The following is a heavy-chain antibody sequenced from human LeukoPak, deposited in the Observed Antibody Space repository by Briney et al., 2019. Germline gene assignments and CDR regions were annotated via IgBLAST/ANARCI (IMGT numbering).Heavy chain of an antibody. CDR2: MNPNSGNT. CDR3: ATDGGSSSWYRYGMDV. CDR1: GYTFTSYD. V-gene: IGHV1-8*01. Sequence: GASVKVSCKASGYTFTSYDINWVRQATGQGLEWMGWMNPNSGNTGYAQKFQGRVTMTRNTSISTAYMELSSLRSEDTAVYYCATDGGSSSWYRYGMDVWGQGTTVTVSS. D-gene: IGHD6-13*01. J-gene: IGHJ6*02.